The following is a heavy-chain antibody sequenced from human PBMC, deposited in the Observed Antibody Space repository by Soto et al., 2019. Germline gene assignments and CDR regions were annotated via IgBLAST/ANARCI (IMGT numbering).Heavy chain of an antibody. V-gene: IGHV4-30-4*01. D-gene: IGHD3-3*01. Sequence: PLETLSLTCTVSGGTIRSGGCYWSWKRQPPGKGLEWIGYIYYSGSTYYNPSLKSRVTISVDTSKNQFSLKLSSVTAADTAVYYCARDRVTYYDFWSGYGFDPWGQGTLVTVSS. CDR3: ARDRVTYYDFWSGYGFDP. CDR2: IYYSGST. CDR1: GGTIRSGGCY. J-gene: IGHJ5*02.